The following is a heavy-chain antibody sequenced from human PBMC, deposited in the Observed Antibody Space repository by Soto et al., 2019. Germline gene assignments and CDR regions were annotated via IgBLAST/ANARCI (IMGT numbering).Heavy chain of an antibody. CDR2: IYHSGST. D-gene: IGHD3-22*01. Sequence: SETLSLTCAVSGGSISSGGYSWSWIRQPPGKGLEWIGYIYHSGSTYYNPSLKSRVTISVDRSKNQFSLKLSSVTAADTAVYYCARVGRDNYYDSSGYSYFDYWGQGTLVTV. V-gene: IGHV4-30-2*01. CDR3: ARVGRDNYYDSSGYSYFDY. CDR1: GGSISSGGYS. J-gene: IGHJ4*02.